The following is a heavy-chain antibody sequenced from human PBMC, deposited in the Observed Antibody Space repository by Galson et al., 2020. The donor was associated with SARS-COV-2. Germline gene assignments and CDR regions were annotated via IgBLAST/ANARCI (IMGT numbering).Heavy chain of an antibody. V-gene: IGHV3-33*08. CDR2: IWYDGTNK. J-gene: IGHJ4*02. D-gene: IGHD3-22*01. CDR3: ARVVLRSWALDY. CDR1: GFTFSNYV. Sequence: GESLKISCAASGFTFSNYVMHWVRQAPGKGLEWVAVIWYDGTNKYYADSVKGRFTISRDNSKNTLYLQMNSLRAEDTAVYYCARVVLRSWALDYWGQGTLVTVSS.